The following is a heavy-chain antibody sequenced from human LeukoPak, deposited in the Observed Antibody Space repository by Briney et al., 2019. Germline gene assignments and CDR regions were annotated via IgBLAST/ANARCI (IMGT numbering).Heavy chain of an antibody. Sequence: ASVKVSCKASGYTFTGYYMHWVRQAPGQGLEWMGRINPNSGGTNYAQKFQGRVTMTRDTSISTAYMELSRLRSDDTAVYYCARFGMVRGVIRFDPWGQGTLVTVSS. J-gene: IGHJ5*02. V-gene: IGHV1-2*06. CDR3: ARFGMVRGVIRFDP. CDR2: INPNSGGT. D-gene: IGHD3-10*01. CDR1: GYTFTGYY.